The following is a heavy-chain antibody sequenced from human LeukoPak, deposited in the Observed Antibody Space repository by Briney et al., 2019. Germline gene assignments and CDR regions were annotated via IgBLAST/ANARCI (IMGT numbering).Heavy chain of an antibody. V-gene: IGHV4-39*07. CDR2: IYYSGSM. Sequence: SETLSLTCTVSGGSISSSSYYWGWIRQPPGKGLEWIGSIYYSGSMYYNASLKSRVTISVDTSKNQFSLKLSSVTAADTAVYYCASQQQLVLLDWFDPWGQGTLVTVSS. J-gene: IGHJ5*02. CDR3: ASQQQLVLLDWFDP. CDR1: GGSISSSSYY. D-gene: IGHD6-13*01.